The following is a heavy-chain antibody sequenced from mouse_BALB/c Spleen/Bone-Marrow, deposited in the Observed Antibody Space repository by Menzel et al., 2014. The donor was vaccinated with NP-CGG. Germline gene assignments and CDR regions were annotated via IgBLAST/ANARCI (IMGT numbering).Heavy chain of an antibody. V-gene: IGHV1S22*01. D-gene: IGHD2-1*01. Sequence: LQQSGSELVRPGASVKLSCKASGYTFTSYLIHWVKQRPGQGPEWIGNIYPGSGSTNYDEKFKSKATLTVDTSSSTAYMQPSSLTSEDSAVYYCTRTYGNYPAWFAYWGQGTLVTVSA. CDR3: TRTYGNYPAWFAY. CDR2: IYPGSGST. J-gene: IGHJ3*01. CDR1: GYTFTSYL.